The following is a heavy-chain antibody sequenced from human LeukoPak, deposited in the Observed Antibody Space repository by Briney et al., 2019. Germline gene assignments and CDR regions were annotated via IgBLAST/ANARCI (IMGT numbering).Heavy chain of an antibody. D-gene: IGHD4-17*01. J-gene: IGHJ4*02. Sequence: ASVKVSCKASGYTFTSYGISWVRQAPGQGLEWMGWITAYNGNTNYAQKFQGRVTITRDTSATTAYMELSSLTSEDAAVYYCARDQVSTAVALIDYWGQGTLVTVSS. CDR3: ARDQVSTAVALIDY. CDR2: ITAYNGNT. V-gene: IGHV1-18*01. CDR1: GYTFTSYG.